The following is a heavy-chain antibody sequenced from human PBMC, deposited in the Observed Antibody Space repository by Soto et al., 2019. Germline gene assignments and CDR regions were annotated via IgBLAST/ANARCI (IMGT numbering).Heavy chain of an antibody. Sequence: PGGSLRLSCAASGFTFSSYSMNWVRQAPGKGLEWVSSISSSSSYIYYADSVKGRFTISRDNAKNSLYLQMNSLRAEDTAVYYCASSIRYSYGFWFDPWGQGTLVTVSS. J-gene: IGHJ5*02. D-gene: IGHD5-18*01. CDR1: GFTFSSYS. CDR3: ASSIRYSYGFWFDP. CDR2: ISSSSSYI. V-gene: IGHV3-21*01.